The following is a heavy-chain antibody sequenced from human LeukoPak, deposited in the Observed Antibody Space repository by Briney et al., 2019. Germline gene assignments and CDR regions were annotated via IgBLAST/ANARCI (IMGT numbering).Heavy chain of an antibody. V-gene: IGHV3-64*01. D-gene: IGHD1-26*01. CDR1: GFTFSRHA. Sequence: GGSLRLSCAASGFTFSRHAMHWVRQAPGKGLEYVSAIGSSDGSTYYANSVKGRFIISRDNSRNILYLQMGGLRDEDTAVYYCAREEVGSAIDYWGHGILVTVSS. J-gene: IGHJ4*01. CDR3: AREEVGSAIDY. CDR2: IGSSDGST.